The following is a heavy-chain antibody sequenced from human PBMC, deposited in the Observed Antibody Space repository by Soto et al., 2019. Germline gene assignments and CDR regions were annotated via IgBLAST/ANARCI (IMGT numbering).Heavy chain of an antibody. V-gene: IGHV1-46*01. CDR2: INPFDGSR. CDR3: ARAYDFWSGSNTYYYYYGMDV. D-gene: IGHD3-3*01. CDR1: GYIFTSYY. Sequence: GASVKVSCKASGYIFTSYYLHWVRQAPGQGLEWMGWINPFDGSRMFAQSFQGRVTFTRDTSTSTVYMELSGLRSDDTAVYYCARAYDFWSGSNTYYYYYGMDVWGQGTTVTVSS. J-gene: IGHJ6*02.